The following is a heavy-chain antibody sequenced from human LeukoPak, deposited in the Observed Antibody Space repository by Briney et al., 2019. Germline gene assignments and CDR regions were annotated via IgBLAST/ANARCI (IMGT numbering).Heavy chain of an antibody. D-gene: IGHD1-26*01. Sequence: SETLSLTCAVYGGSFSGYYWSWIRQPPGKGLEWIGEINHSGSTNYNPSLKSRVTISVDTSKNQFSLKLSSVTAADTAVYYCARGKVGANGYFDLWGRGTLVTVSS. CDR2: INHSGST. CDR3: ARGKVGANGYFDL. CDR1: GGSFSGYY. V-gene: IGHV4-34*01. J-gene: IGHJ2*01.